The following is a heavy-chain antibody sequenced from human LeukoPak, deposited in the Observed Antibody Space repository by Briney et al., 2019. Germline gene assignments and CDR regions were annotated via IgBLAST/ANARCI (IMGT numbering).Heavy chain of an antibody. Sequence: ASVKVSCKASGYTFTGYYMHWVRQAPGQGLEWMGWINPNSGGTSYAQKFQGRVTMTRDTSISTAYMELSRLRSDDTAVYYCARDLGTQSIAAAGSTDYWGQGTLVTVSS. CDR2: INPNSGGT. CDR3: ARDLGTQSIAAAGSTDY. J-gene: IGHJ4*02. D-gene: IGHD6-13*01. V-gene: IGHV1-2*02. CDR1: GYTFTGYY.